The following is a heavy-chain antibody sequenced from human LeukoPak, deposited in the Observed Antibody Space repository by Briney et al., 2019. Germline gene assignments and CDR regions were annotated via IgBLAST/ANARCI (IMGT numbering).Heavy chain of an antibody. CDR3: AREKGYCSGGSCYGSWFDP. Sequence: PSETLSLTCTVSGGSISSGGYYWSWIRQHPGKGLEWVGYIYYSGSTYYNPSLKSRVTISVDTSKNQFSLKLSSVTAADTAVYYCAREKGYCSGGSCYGSWFDPWGQGTLVTVSS. V-gene: IGHV4-31*03. J-gene: IGHJ5*02. D-gene: IGHD2-15*01. CDR2: IYYSGST. CDR1: GGSISSGGYY.